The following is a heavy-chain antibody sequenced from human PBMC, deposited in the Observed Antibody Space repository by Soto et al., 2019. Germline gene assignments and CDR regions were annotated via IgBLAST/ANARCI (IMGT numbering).Heavy chain of an antibody. CDR1: GGSFSGYY. V-gene: IGHV4-34*01. J-gene: IGHJ5*02. Sequence: SETLSLTCAVYGGSFSGYYWTWIRQPPGTGLEWIGEINHSGSTNYNPSLKSRVTISLDKSKNQFSLKLSSVTAADTAVYYCARSGKFYYYDMSGLPFDPWGPGVLVTVSS. CDR2: INHSGST. CDR3: ARSGKFYYYDMSGLPFDP. D-gene: IGHD3-22*01.